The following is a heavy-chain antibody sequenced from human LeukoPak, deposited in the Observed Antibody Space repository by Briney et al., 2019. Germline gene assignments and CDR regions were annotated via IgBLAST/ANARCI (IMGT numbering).Heavy chain of an antibody. Sequence: GGSLRLSCAVSGWSFSSYWMSWVRQVPGKGLEWVSSINEVGSDTRYADSVRGRFTTSRDNAKNSLYLQMNSLTVEDTATYYCAGEPRQLAYWGQGTLVTVSS. CDR3: AGEPRQLAY. V-gene: IGHV3-7*03. D-gene: IGHD6-6*01. CDR1: GWSFSSYW. J-gene: IGHJ4*02. CDR2: INEVGSDT.